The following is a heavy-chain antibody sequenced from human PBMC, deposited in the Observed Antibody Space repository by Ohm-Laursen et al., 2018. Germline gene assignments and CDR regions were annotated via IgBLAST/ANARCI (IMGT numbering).Heavy chain of an antibody. CDR1: GFIVSDYS. Sequence: SLRLSCSASGFIVSDYSMTWVRQAPGKGLEWVANIKQDGGEKYYVDSVRGRFIISRDNAKNSLYLQMNSLRAEDTAVYYCAKGTTDVDYWGQGTLVTVSS. J-gene: IGHJ4*02. CDR3: AKGTTDVDY. CDR2: IKQDGGEK. D-gene: IGHD1-1*01. V-gene: IGHV3-7*03.